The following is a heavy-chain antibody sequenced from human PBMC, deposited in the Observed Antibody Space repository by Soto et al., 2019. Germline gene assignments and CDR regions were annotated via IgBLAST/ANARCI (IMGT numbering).Heavy chain of an antibody. CDR1: GFTFSSYG. CDR2: IWYDGSNK. D-gene: IGHD3-3*01. J-gene: IGHJ5*02. Sequence: GGSLRLSCAASGFTFSSYGMHWVRQAPGKGLEWVAVIWYDGSNKYYADSVKGRFTISRDNSKNTLYLQMNSLRAEDTAVYYCAKDVHDFWSGYSFGNWFGPWGQGTLVTVSS. CDR3: AKDVHDFWSGYSFGNWFGP. V-gene: IGHV3-33*06.